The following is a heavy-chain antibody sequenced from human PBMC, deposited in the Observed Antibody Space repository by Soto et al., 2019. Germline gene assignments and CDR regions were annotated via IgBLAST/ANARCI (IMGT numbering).Heavy chain of an antibody. CDR1: GGSISSSNW. D-gene: IGHD3-10*02. CDR2: IYHSGST. V-gene: IGHV4-4*02. Sequence: QVQLQESGPGLVKPSGTLSLTCAVSGGSISSSNWWSWVRQPPGKGLEWIGEIYHSGSTNYNQSLKSRVTISVAKSKDQVSLKLSSVTAADTAVYYCASVRGGDYYAMDVWGQGTTVTVSS. CDR3: ASVRGGDYYAMDV. J-gene: IGHJ6*02.